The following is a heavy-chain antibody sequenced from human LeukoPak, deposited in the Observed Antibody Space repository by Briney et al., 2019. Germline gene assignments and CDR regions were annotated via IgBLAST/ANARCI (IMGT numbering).Heavy chain of an antibody. CDR1: GFTFSSYA. D-gene: IGHD3-10*01. CDR3: AKDLYYYGSGNYIDY. Sequence: PGGSLRLSCAASGFTFSSYAMSWVRQAPGKGLEWVSAISGSGGSRYSADSVKGRFTISRVNSKNTLYLQMNSLRAEDTAIYYCAKDLYYYGSGNYIDYWGQGTLVTVS. CDR2: ISGSGGSR. V-gene: IGHV3-23*01. J-gene: IGHJ4*02.